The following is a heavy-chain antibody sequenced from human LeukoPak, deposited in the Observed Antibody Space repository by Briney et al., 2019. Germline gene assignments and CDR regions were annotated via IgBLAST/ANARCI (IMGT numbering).Heavy chain of an antibody. D-gene: IGHD3-10*01. Sequence: PSETLSLTCTVSGGSISSGSYFWSWIRQHPGKGLEWIGYIYYSGSTNYNPSLKSRVTISVDTSKNQFSLRLSSVTAADTAVYYCARGKTYYFDYWGQGTLVTVSS. J-gene: IGHJ4*02. CDR3: ARGKTYYFDY. CDR1: GGSISSGSYF. V-gene: IGHV4-61*01. CDR2: IYYSGST.